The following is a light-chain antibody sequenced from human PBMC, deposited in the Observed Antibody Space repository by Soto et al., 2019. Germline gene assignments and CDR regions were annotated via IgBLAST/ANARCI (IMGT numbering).Light chain of an antibody. CDR1: QAVSSN. Sequence: EMVVTQSPATLSVSPGEIATLSCRASQAVSSNLAWYQQKPGQAPRLLIYGASTRATGTPARFSGSGSGTEFTLTISSLQSEDYAVYFCQQYIRWPLTFGGGTKVEIK. CDR3: QQYIRWPLT. V-gene: IGKV3-15*01. J-gene: IGKJ4*01. CDR2: GAS.